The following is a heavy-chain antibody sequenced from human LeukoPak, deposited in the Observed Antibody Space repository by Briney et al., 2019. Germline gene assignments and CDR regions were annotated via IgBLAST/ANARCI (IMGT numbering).Heavy chain of an antibody. J-gene: IGHJ4*02. CDR2: INAGNGHT. V-gene: IGHV1-3*01. CDR3: ARGYYGILTGSPPDY. CDR1: GYTFTSYA. D-gene: IGHD3-9*01. Sequence: ASVKVSCKASGYTFTSYAIHWVRQAPGQRLEWVGWINAGNGHTKYSQKFQGRVTSTRDTSASTAYMELSSLRSEDTAVYYCARGYYGILTGSPPDYWGQGTLVTVSS.